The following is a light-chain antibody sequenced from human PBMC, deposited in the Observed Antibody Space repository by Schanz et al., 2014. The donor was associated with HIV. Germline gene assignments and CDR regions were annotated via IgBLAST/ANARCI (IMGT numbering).Light chain of an antibody. Sequence: EIAMTQSPATLSVSPGERATLSCRASQSVSNNLAWYQQRPGQAPRLLIYDASTRATGIPARFSGSGSGTEFTLTISSLQSEDFVVYYCQQYDNWPPLTFGGGTKVEIK. V-gene: IGKV3-15*01. CDR3: QQYDNWPPLT. CDR1: QSVSNN. J-gene: IGKJ4*01. CDR2: DAS.